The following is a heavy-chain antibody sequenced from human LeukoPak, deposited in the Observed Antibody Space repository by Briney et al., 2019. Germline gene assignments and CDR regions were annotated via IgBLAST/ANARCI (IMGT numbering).Heavy chain of an antibody. V-gene: IGHV1-69*13. Sequence: SVKVSCKASGGTFSSYAISWVRQAPGQGLEWMGGIIPIFGTANCAQKFQGRVTITADESTSTAYMELSSLRSEDTAVYYCASRGYSSGWRNFDYWGQGTLVTVSS. D-gene: IGHD6-19*01. CDR3: ASRGYSSGWRNFDY. CDR2: IIPIFGTA. J-gene: IGHJ4*02. CDR1: GGTFSSYA.